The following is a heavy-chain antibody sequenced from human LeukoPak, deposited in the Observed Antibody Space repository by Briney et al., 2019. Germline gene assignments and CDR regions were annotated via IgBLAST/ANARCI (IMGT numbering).Heavy chain of an antibody. Sequence: ASVKVSCKASGYTFTSYDINWVRQATGQGLEWMGWMNPNSGNTGYAQKFQGGVTMTRNTSISTAYMELSSLRSEDTAVYYCARGVMITFGGVTDDYWGQGTLVTVSS. CDR1: GYTFTSYD. J-gene: IGHJ4*02. V-gene: IGHV1-8*01. D-gene: IGHD3-16*01. CDR2: MNPNSGNT. CDR3: ARGVMITFGGVTDDY.